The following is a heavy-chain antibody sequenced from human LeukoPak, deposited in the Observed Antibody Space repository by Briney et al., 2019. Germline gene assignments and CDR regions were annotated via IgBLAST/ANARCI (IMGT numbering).Heavy chain of an antibody. Sequence: GGPLSLFCVASGLTFNLYGMNWVRHATGRALVGVSFQWYDGRNLHYPCYVGGRFTDSRDNPNNTLDLQMNSLRPEDTAVYYGAKEPVADTPYGNFDNWGQGTLVTVSS. D-gene: IGHD6-19*01. V-gene: IGHV3-30*02. CDR1: GLTFNLYG. CDR3: AKEPVADTPYGNFDN. J-gene: IGHJ4*02. CDR2: QWYDGRNL.